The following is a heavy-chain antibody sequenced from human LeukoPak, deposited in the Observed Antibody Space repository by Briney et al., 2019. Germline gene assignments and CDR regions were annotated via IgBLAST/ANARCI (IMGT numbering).Heavy chain of an antibody. V-gene: IGHV3-48*02. CDR3: ARRSDGGYSYDYGY. Sequence: GGSLRLSCAASGFTFSSFSMNWVRQAPGKGLEWVSYISGSSSTIYYADSVKGRFTISRDNAKNSLYLQMNSLRDEDMAVYYCARRSDGGYSYDYGYWGQGTLVTVSS. J-gene: IGHJ4*02. CDR2: ISGSSSTI. D-gene: IGHD5-18*01. CDR1: GFTFSSFS.